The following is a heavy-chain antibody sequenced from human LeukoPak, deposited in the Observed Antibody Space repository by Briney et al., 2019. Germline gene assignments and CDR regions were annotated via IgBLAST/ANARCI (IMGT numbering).Heavy chain of an antibody. CDR2: IEQDGSEK. V-gene: IGHV3-7*01. Sequence: GGSLRLSCAASGFTFSRYGMDWVRQAPGKGLEWVANIEQDGSEKYYVDSVKGRFTISRDNAKNSLYLQMNSLRAEDTAVYYCARCYYDSSGYYQNYYYYGMDVWGQGTTVTVSS. CDR1: GFTFSRYG. CDR3: ARCYYDSSGYYQNYYYYGMDV. D-gene: IGHD3-22*01. J-gene: IGHJ6*02.